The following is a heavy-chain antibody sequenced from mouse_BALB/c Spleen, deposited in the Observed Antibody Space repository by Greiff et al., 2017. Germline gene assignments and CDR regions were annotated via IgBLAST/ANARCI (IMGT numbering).Heavy chain of an antibody. J-gene: IGHJ2*01. V-gene: IGHV14-4*02. D-gene: IGHD3-1*01. Sequence: EVQLQQSGAELVRSGASVKLSCTASGFNIKDYYMHWVKQRPEQGLEWIGWIDPENGDTEYAPKFQGKATMTADTSSNTAYLQLSSLTSEDTAVYYCTLYSAGDPHYWGQGTTLTVSS. CDR3: TLYSAGDPHY. CDR1: GFNIKDYY. CDR2: IDPENGDT.